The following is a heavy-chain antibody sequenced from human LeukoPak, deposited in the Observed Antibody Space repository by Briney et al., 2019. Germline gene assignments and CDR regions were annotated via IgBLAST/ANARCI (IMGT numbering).Heavy chain of an antibody. CDR3: ARQGYYYGSGRYDYYCYYGMDV. CDR2: IYYSGST. D-gene: IGHD3-10*01. V-gene: IGHV4-59*08. Sequence: SETLSLTCTVSGGSISSYYWSWIRQPPGKGLEWIGYIYYSGSTNYNPSLKSRVTISVDTSKNQFSLKLSSVTAADTAVYYCARQGYYYGSGRYDYYCYYGMDVWGQGTTVTVSS. CDR1: GGSISSYY. J-gene: IGHJ6*02.